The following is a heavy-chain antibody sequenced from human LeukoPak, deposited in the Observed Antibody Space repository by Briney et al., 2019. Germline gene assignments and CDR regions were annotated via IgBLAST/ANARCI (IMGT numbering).Heavy chain of an antibody. CDR2: INPNSGGT. CDR3: ARDSGYYDSSGYYPYYFDY. Sequence: VASVKVSCKASGYTFTGYYMHWVRQAPGQGLEWMGWINPNSGGTNYAQKFQGRVTMTRDTSISTAYMELSRLRSDDTAVYYCARDSGYYDSSGYYPYYFDYWGQGTLVTVSS. CDR1: GYTFTGYY. D-gene: IGHD3-22*01. V-gene: IGHV1-2*02. J-gene: IGHJ4*02.